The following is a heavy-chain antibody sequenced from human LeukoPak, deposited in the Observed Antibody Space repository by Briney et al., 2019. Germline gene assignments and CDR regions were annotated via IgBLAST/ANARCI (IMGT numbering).Heavy chain of an antibody. J-gene: IGHJ6*03. Sequence: PSETLSLTCAVYGGSFSDYYWSWIRQPPGKGLEWIGETNPRGSTNYSPSLKSRVTISVDTSKKQFSLKLSSVAAADTAVYFCARVGYRYVINDWSRTGLGAYPTKYYYHMDVWDKGTTVTVSS. D-gene: IGHD5-18*01. CDR1: GGSFSDYY. CDR2: TNPRGST. CDR3: ARVGYRYVINDWSRTGLGAYPTKYYYHMDV. V-gene: IGHV4-34*01.